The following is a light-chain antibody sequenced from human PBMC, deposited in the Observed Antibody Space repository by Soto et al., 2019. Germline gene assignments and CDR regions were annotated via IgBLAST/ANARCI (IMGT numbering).Light chain of an antibody. CDR1: QSAGSD. CDR3: QQYDHWWT. J-gene: IGKJ1*01. Sequence: EIVVPQSPATLSVSPGERATLSCRASQSAGSDLAWYQQKPGQAPRLLIYGASSRATGIPARFSGSGSGTEFTLTISSLHSEDFGVYYCQQYDHWWTFGQGTKVDIK. CDR2: GAS. V-gene: IGKV3-15*01.